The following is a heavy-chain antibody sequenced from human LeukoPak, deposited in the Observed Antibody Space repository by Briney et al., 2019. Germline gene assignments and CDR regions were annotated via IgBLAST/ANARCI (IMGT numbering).Heavy chain of an antibody. V-gene: IGHV3-74*01. J-gene: IGHJ6*02. CDR1: GNYW. CDR3: AKAASSSWPSYYYGMDV. Sequence: GGSLRLSCAASGNYWMHWVRQAPGKGLVWVSHINSDGSWTSYADSVKGRSTISKDNAKNTVYLQMSSLRVDDTAVYYCAKAASSSWPSYYYGMDVWGQGTTVTVSS. D-gene: IGHD6-13*01. CDR2: INSDGSWT.